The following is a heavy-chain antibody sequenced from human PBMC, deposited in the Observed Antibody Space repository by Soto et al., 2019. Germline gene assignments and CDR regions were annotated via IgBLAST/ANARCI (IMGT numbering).Heavy chain of an antibody. Sequence: ASVKVSCKASGYTFTSYAMTWVRQAPGQRLEWMGWINAGNGNTKYSQKFQDGVTITRDTSASTAYMELSSLRSEDTAVYYCARVGGSSWESYFDYWGQGTLVTGSS. V-gene: IGHV1-3*01. J-gene: IGHJ4*02. CDR2: INAGNGNT. D-gene: IGHD6-13*01. CDR1: GYTFTSYA. CDR3: ARVGGSSWESYFDY.